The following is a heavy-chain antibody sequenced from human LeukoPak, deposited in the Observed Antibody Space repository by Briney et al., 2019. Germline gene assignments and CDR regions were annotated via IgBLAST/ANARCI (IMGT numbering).Heavy chain of an antibody. CDR2: LRGAERTP. V-gene: IGHV3-23*01. CDR3: AKVPTYLNILTGFPFDI. D-gene: IGHD3-9*01. J-gene: IGHJ3*02. CDR1: GFTLSRYT. Sequence: GALRLSCATPGFTLSRYTIGRVRQGSGKGLGGGSRLRGAERTPYYAESVKGRFTISRDNSENTLYLQMNSLRAEDTALYYCAKVPTYLNILTGFPFDIWGQGTMVTVSS.